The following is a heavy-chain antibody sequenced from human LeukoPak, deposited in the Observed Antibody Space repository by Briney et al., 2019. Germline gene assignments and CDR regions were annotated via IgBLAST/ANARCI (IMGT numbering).Heavy chain of an antibody. Sequence: GASVKVSCKASGGTFSSYGVSWVRQAPGQGLEWMGRIIPIVGTTNYAQKFQGRVTITTDESQRTVYMELRSMRSEDTAVYYCAKDSDGIGAIKKWYFDLWGQGTLVTVSS. V-gene: IGHV1-69*05. CDR2: IIPIVGTT. CDR1: GGTFSSYG. CDR3: AKDSDGIGAIKKWYFDL. D-gene: IGHD3-3*01. J-gene: IGHJ2*01.